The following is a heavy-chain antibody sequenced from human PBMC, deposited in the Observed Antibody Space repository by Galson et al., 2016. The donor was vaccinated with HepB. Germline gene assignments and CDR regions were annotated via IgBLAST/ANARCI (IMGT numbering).Heavy chain of an antibody. D-gene: IGHD3-22*01. CDR3: AKRRSYYSSGFDY. CDR2: INPSGGST. CDR1: GYTFTNYH. J-gene: IGHJ4*02. Sequence: SVKVSCKASGYTFTNYHIHWVRQAPGQGLEWMGIINPSGGSTSYAQKFQGRVTMTRDTSTSTVYMELSSLRSEDTAVYYCAKRRSYYSSGFDYWGQGTLVTVSS. V-gene: IGHV1-46*01.